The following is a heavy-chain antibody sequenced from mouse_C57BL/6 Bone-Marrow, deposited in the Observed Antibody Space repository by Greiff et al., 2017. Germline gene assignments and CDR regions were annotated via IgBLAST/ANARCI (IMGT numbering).Heavy chain of an antibody. V-gene: IGHV1-19*01. CDR1: GYTFTDYY. CDR2: INPYNGGT. Sequence: EVQLQQSGPVLVKPGASVKMSCKASGYTFTDYYMNWVKQSHGKSLEWIGVINPYNGGTSYNQKFKGKATLTVDKSSSTAYMELNSLTSEDSAVYYCARYTLYDGYYGFAYWGQGTLVTVSA. CDR3: ARYTLYDGYYGFAY. D-gene: IGHD2-3*01. J-gene: IGHJ3*01.